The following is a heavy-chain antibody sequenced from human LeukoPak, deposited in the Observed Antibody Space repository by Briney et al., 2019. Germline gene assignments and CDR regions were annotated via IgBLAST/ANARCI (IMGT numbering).Heavy chain of an antibody. D-gene: IGHD3-10*01. V-gene: IGHV4-59*02. Sequence: SETLSLTCTISGGSVSDYYWSWIRQSPGKGLEWIGYIYHTGSTSYSPSLKSRVTISADTSQNQFSLKLSSVTAADTAIYYCARAEGGGSGSFSDSWGQGTLITVSS. J-gene: IGHJ5*01. CDR2: IYHTGST. CDR1: GGSVSDYY. CDR3: ARAEGGGSGSFSDS.